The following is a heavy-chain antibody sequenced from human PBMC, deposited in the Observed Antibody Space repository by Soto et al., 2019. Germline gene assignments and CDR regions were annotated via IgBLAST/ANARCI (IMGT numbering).Heavy chain of an antibody. CDR3: ATGVIWIGYFTVDS. Sequence: SVKVSCKASGGSFGKSAINWVRQTPGQGLEWLGGSIPVYRTLNYAQKFQGRVTITADESTGTAYMTLSSLASDDTAVYYCATGVIWIGYFTVDSWGQGTRVTVSS. D-gene: IGHD3-3*01. CDR2: SIPVYRTL. CDR1: GGSFGKSA. V-gene: IGHV1-69*13. J-gene: IGHJ4*02.